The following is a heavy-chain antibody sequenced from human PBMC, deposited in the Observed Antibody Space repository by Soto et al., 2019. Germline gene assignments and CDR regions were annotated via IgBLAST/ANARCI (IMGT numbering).Heavy chain of an antibody. CDR3: ATGVIWIGYFTVDS. Sequence: SVKVSCKASGGSFGKSAINWVRQTPGQGLEWLGGSIPVYRTLNYAQKFQGRVTITADESTGTAYMTLSSLASDDTAVYYCATGVIWIGYFTVDSWGQGTRVTVSS. D-gene: IGHD3-3*01. CDR2: SIPVYRTL. CDR1: GGSFGKSA. V-gene: IGHV1-69*13. J-gene: IGHJ4*02.